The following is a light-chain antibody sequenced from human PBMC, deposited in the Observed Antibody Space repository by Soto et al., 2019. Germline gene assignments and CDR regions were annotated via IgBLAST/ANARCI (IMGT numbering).Light chain of an antibody. Sequence: IQLTQSPSSLSASVGDRVTITCRASQGINNFLAWYQQKPGKAPQLLIYAASTLQTGVPSRFSGSGSGTDFTLTISSLQPEDFATYYCQQLTNYRFIFGQGTKLEVK. CDR2: AAS. CDR1: QGINNF. J-gene: IGKJ2*01. V-gene: IGKV1-9*01. CDR3: QQLTNYRFI.